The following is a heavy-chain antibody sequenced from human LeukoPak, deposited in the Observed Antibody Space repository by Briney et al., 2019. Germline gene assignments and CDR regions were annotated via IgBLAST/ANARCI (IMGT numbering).Heavy chain of an antibody. J-gene: IGHJ4*02. CDR3: AKNAPRRIAVAGPLDY. Sequence: GGSLRLSCAASGFTVSSNYMSWVRQAPGKGLEWVSAISGSGGSTYYADSVKGRFTISRDNSKNTLYLQMNSLRAEDTAVYYCAKNAPRRIAVAGPLDYWGQGTLVTVSS. D-gene: IGHD6-19*01. V-gene: IGHV3-23*01. CDR1: GFTVSSNY. CDR2: ISGSGGST.